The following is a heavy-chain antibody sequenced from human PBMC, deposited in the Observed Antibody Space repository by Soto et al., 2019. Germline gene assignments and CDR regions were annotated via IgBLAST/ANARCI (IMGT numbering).Heavy chain of an antibody. V-gene: IGHV3-48*01. CDR1: GFTVGGSG. Sequence: GVSLSLSCAATGFTVGGSGMHWVRYASGKGLEWVSRMSRTSRTIDEAASVECRFTISRDNATNSLEMKMKSIRAEDTAVYYCAKDGGYSYGPYDYWGQGP. CDR3: AKDGGYSYGPYDY. CDR2: MSRTSRTI. J-gene: IGHJ4*02. D-gene: IGHD5-18*01.